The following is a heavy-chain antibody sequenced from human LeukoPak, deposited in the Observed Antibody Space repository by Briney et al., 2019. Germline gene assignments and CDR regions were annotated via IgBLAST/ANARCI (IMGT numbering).Heavy chain of an antibody. CDR3: ARRVWHYYDSSGYPDY. D-gene: IGHD3-22*01. V-gene: IGHV1-46*01. J-gene: IGHJ4*02. Sequence: ASVKVSCKASGYTFTSYGISWVRQAPGQGLEWMGIINPSGGSTSYAQKFQGRVTMTRDMSTSTVYMELSSLRSEDTAVYYCARRVWHYYDSSGYPDYWGQGTLVTVSS. CDR1: GYTFTSYG. CDR2: INPSGGST.